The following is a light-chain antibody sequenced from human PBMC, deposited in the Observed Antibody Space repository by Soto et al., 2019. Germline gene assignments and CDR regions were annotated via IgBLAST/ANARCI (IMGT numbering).Light chain of an antibody. CDR3: SSYISSSTYV. CDR1: SKDIGRYNY. V-gene: IGLV2-14*01. CDR2: DVS. J-gene: IGLJ1*01. Sequence: QSVLTQAASVSRSPGQSITNSCTGTSKDIGRYNYVSWYQQYPGKAPKFMIYDVSNRPSGVSNRFSGSKSGNTASLTISGLQAEDEADYYCSSYISSSTYVFGTGTKVTVL.